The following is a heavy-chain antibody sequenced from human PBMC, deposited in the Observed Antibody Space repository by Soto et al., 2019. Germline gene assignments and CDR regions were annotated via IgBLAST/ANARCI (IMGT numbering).Heavy chain of an antibody. V-gene: IGHV3-21*01. D-gene: IGHD1-26*01. CDR2: ISSSSSYI. Sequence: PGGSLRLSCAVSGFTFSSYSMNWVRQAPGKGLEWVSSISSSSSYIYYADSVKGRFTISRDNAKNSLYLQMNSLRAEDTAVYYCARLTIVGAAPAFDIWGNGTTFTVSS. CDR1: GFTFSSYS. CDR3: ARLTIVGAAPAFDI. J-gene: IGHJ3*02.